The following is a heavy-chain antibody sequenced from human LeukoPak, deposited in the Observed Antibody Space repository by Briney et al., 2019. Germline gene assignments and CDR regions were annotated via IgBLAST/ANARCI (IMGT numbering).Heavy chain of an antibody. D-gene: IGHD2-15*01. CDR3: ARVIDRYCSGGSCTAFDI. Sequence: PGGSLRLSCAASGFTFSSYSMNWVRQAPGKGLEWVSSISSSSSYIYYADSVKGRFTVSRGNAKNSLYLQMNSLRAEDTAVYYCARVIDRYCSGGSCTAFDIWGQGTMVTVSS. V-gene: IGHV3-21*01. CDR2: ISSSSSYI. CDR1: GFTFSSYS. J-gene: IGHJ3*02.